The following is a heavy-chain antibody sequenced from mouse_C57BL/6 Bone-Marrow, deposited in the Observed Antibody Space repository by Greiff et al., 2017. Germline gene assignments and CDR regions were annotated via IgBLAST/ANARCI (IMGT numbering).Heavy chain of an antibody. J-gene: IGHJ2*01. CDR3: ARSGPLGRSFDY. CDR2: IYPTSGRT. Sequence: QVQLQQPGAELVKPGASVKMSCKASGYTFTSYWITWVKQRPGQGLEWIGDIYPTSGRTNDNEKFKSKAILTVDTSSNTAYMQLSSLTSEDSAVFDCARSGPLGRSFDYWGQGTTLTVSS. V-gene: IGHV1-55*01. D-gene: IGHD4-1*01. CDR1: GYTFTSYW.